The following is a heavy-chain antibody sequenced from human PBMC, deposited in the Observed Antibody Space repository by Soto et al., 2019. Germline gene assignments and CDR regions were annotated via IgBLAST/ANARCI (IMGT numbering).Heavy chain of an antibody. CDR1: GGSISSYY. CDR2: IYHSGST. Sequence: SLTCTVSGGSISSYYWSWIRQPPGKGLESIGYIYHSGSTYYNPSLKSRVTISVDRSKNQFSLKLSSVTAADTAVYYCAGGIAARPLGYWGQGTLVTVSS. V-gene: IGHV4-30-2*01. D-gene: IGHD6-6*01. CDR3: AGGIAARPLGY. J-gene: IGHJ4*02.